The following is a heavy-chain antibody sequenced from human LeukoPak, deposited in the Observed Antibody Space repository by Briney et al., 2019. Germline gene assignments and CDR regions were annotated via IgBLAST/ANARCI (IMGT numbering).Heavy chain of an antibody. V-gene: IGHV3-21*04. CDR1: GFTFSSYS. J-gene: IGHJ4*02. D-gene: IGHD1-26*01. CDR2: ISSSSSYI. Sequence: GGSLRLSCAASGFTFSSYSMNWVRQAPGKGLEWVSSISSSSSYIYYADSVKGRITISRDNSKNTLYPQMNTLRAEDTAVYYCAKGRRAPLVGTTTKSWIDSWGQGTLVTVSS. CDR3: AKGRRAPLVGTTTKSWIDS.